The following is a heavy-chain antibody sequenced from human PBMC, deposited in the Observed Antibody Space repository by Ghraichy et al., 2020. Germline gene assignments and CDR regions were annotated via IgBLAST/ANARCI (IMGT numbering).Heavy chain of an antibody. CDR3: ARGGNRYYFGSGNYAFDI. D-gene: IGHD3-10*01. V-gene: IGHV4-34*01. J-gene: IGHJ3*02. Sequence: SETLSLTCAVYGESFSPYYWSWIRQPPGKGLEWIGEINHSGSTNYNPSLKSRVTISVETAKKQFSLKLSSVIAADTAVYSCARGGNRYYFGSGNYAFDIGGQGTMVTVSS. CDR2: INHSGST. CDR1: GESFSPYY.